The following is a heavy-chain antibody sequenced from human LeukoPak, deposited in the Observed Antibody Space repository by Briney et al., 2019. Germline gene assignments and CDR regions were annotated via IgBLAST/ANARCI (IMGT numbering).Heavy chain of an antibody. V-gene: IGHV3-11*01. CDR3: GRDASPTRVTRNYYYYYGMDV. Sequence: GGSLRLSCAASGFTFSDYYMSWIRQAPGKGLEWVSYISSSGSTIYYADSGKGRFTISRVNAKNSLYLQMNSLRAEDRGVYYCGRDASPTRVTRNYYYYYGMDVWGQGTTVTVSS. CDR2: ISSSGSTI. J-gene: IGHJ6*02. CDR1: GFTFSDYY. D-gene: IGHD4-17*01.